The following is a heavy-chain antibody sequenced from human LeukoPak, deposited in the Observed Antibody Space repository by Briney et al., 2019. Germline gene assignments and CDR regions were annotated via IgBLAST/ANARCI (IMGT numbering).Heavy chain of an antibody. CDR3: GRLVRDGQQFSGDFDC. Sequence: PSETLSLTCTVSGDSISEYYWSWIRQPPGKGLEWIGYVHYSGSTKYNPSLKSRVSISVDTSKNQFSLKLSSMTATDTAVYYCGRLVRDGQQFSGDFDCWGRGTLVTVSS. CDR2: VHYSGST. J-gene: IGHJ4*02. V-gene: IGHV4-59*08. D-gene: IGHD5-24*01. CDR1: GDSISEYY.